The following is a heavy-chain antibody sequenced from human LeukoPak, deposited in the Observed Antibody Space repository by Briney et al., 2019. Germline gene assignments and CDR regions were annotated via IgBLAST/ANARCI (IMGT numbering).Heavy chain of an antibody. CDR3: ARGGSTSPFYYLDY. Sequence: ASVKVSCKASGYTFTNYAVHWVRQAPGQRLEWMGWINADNGNTKYSQKFQGSVTITRDTSENTAYLALSSLRSEDPAVYCCARGGSTSPFYYLDYWGQGTLVTVSA. CDR1: GYTFTNYA. J-gene: IGHJ4*02. D-gene: IGHD2-2*01. CDR2: INADNGNT. V-gene: IGHV1-3*01.